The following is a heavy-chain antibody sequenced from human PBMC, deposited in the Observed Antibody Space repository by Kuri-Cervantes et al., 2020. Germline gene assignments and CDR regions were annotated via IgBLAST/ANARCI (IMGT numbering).Heavy chain of an antibody. CDR1: GFTFSSYG. CDR3: ARLRDFWSGYYSPAGDY. Sequence: GGSLRLSCAASGFTFSSYGMHWVRQAPGKGLEWVAVIPYDGSNKYYADSVKGRFTISRDNSKNTLYLQMNSLRAEDTAVYYCARLRDFWSGYYSPAGDYWGQGTLVTVSS. J-gene: IGHJ4*02. V-gene: IGHV3-30*03. D-gene: IGHD3-3*01. CDR2: IPYDGSNK.